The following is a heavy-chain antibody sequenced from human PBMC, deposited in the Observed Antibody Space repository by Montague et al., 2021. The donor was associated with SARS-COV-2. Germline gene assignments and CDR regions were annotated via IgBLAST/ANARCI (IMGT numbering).Heavy chain of an antibody. D-gene: IGHD3-10*01. CDR1: GFTFGDYA. CDR2: ISWNSGSR. V-gene: IGHV3-9*01. CDR3: AKDYYFGAFDI. Sequence: RLSCAASGFTFGDYAMHWVRQTPGKGLEWVSGISWNSGSRGYADSVKGRFTIYRDNAKNSLYLQMNSLRTEDTAFYYCAKDYYFGAFDIWGQGTMVTVSS. J-gene: IGHJ3*02.